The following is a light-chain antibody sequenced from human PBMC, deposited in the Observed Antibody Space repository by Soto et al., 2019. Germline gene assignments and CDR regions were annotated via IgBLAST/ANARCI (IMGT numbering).Light chain of an antibody. Sequence: DIQMTQSPSSLSASVGDRVTITCRASQSISSYLNWYQQKPGKAPKLLIYAASSLQSGVPPRFSGSGSGTDFTLTISSLQPEDFATYYCQQSYSTPMYTFGKGTKLEIK. V-gene: IGKV1-39*01. CDR1: QSISSY. CDR2: AAS. J-gene: IGKJ2*01. CDR3: QQSYSTPMYT.